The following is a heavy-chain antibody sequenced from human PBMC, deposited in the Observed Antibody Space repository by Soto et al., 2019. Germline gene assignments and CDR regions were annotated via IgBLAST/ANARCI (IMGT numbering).Heavy chain of an antibody. CDR2: IFYSGTT. V-gene: IGHV4-30-4*08. Sequence: SLTCTVSGGSISSSSYYWGWIRQTPGKGLEWIGHIFYSGTTYYNPSLKSRLTISVDTSKTHFSLRLTSVTAADTAVYYCARDLWVEPELYYYGMDVWGQGTTVTVSS. CDR3: ARDLWVEPELYYYGMDV. D-gene: IGHD1-1*01. J-gene: IGHJ6*02. CDR1: GGSISSSSYY.